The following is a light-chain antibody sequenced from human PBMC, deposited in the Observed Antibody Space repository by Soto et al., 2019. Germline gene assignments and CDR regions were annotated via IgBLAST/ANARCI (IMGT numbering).Light chain of an antibody. CDR1: QSVSSN. Sequence: EIVMTQSPSTLSVSPGERATLSCMASQSVSSNLAWYQQKPGQAPRLLIYGASTRATGIPARFSGSGSGTEFTLTISNLQPDDFASYCCQQYNTYPWPFGQGTKVDIK. CDR3: QQYNTYPWP. V-gene: IGKV3-15*01. J-gene: IGKJ1*01. CDR2: GAS.